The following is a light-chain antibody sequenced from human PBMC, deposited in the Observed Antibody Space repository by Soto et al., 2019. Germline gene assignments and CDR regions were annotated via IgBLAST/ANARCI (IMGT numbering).Light chain of an antibody. CDR3: QPYGSSPPYT. CDR2: GAS. Sequence: EIVLTQSPGTLSLSPGERATLSCRASQSVSSSYLAWYQQKPGQAPRLLIYGASSIATGIPDRFSGSESGTDFKSTISRLEPKDFAVYYCQPYGSSPPYTFGQGTKLEIK. CDR1: QSVSSSY. V-gene: IGKV3-20*01. J-gene: IGKJ2*01.